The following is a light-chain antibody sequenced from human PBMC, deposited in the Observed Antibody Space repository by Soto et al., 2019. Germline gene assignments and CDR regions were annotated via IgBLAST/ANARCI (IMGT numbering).Light chain of an antibody. CDR1: SSDVGGYNY. CDR3: SSYTSTTTRV. J-gene: IGLJ1*01. Sequence: QSALTQPASVSGSPGQAITISCTGTSSDVGGYNYVSWYQQHPGKVPKLMIYEVSNRPSGVSNRFSGSKSGNTDTLTLSGFQAEDEADYYCSSYTSTTTRVFGTGTKV. V-gene: IGLV2-14*03. CDR2: EVS.